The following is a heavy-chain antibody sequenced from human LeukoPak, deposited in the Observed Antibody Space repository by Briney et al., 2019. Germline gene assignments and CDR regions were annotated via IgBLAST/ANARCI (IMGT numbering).Heavy chain of an antibody. CDR1: GFTVSSNY. Sequence: GGSLRLSCAASGFTVSSNYMSWVRQAPGKGLEWVSVIYCGGSTYYADSVKGRFTISRDNSKNTLYLQMNSLRAENTAVYYCARSPRNRHFDYWGQGTLVTVSS. J-gene: IGHJ4*02. D-gene: IGHD2/OR15-2a*01. V-gene: IGHV3-66*02. CDR2: IYCGGST. CDR3: ARSPRNRHFDY.